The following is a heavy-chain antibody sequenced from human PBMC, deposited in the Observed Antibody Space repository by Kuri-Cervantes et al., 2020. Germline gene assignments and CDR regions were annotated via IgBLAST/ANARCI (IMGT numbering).Heavy chain of an antibody. V-gene: IGHV7-4-1*02. CDR2: INTNTGNP. J-gene: IGHJ6*02. CDR1: GYTFTSYA. CDR3: ARDWLWFGESNYYYYGMDV. D-gene: IGHD3-10*01. Sequence: ASVKVSCKASGYTFTSYAMNWVRQAPGQGLEWMGWINTNTGNPTYAQGFTGRFVFSLDTSVSTAYLQISSLKAEDTAVYYCARDWLWFGESNYYYYGMDVWGQGTTVTVSS.